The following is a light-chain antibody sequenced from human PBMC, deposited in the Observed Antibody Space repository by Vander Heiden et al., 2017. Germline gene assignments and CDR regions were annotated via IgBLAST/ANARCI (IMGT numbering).Light chain of an antibody. CDR1: QRLLSSNGYNY. V-gene: IGKV2-28*01. J-gene: IGKJ2*01. Sequence: IVMTQSPLSLHVTPGEPASNSCRSSQRLLSSNGYNYSDSYRQKPRQSRQLLIYLGSKRVAAVPDRFAGSLSRTDLTLKTSRGVAVDLVVSVCRVALQTPYTFGQGTKLEIK. CDR2: LGS. CDR3: RVALQTPYT.